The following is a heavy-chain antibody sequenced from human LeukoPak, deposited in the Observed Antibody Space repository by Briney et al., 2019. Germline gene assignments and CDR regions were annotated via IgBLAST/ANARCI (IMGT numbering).Heavy chain of an antibody. D-gene: IGHD3-9*01. J-gene: IGHJ4*02. Sequence: ASVKVSCKVSGYTLTELSMHWVRQAPGKGLEWMGGFDPEDGETIYAQKFQGRVTMTEDTSTGTAYMELSSLRSEDTAVYYCATLRHYDILTGYYDYWGQGTLVTVSS. CDR3: ATLRHYDILTGYYDY. V-gene: IGHV1-24*01. CDR2: FDPEDGET. CDR1: GYTLTELS.